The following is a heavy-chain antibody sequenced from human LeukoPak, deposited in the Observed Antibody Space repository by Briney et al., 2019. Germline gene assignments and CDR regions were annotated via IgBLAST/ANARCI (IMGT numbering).Heavy chain of an antibody. CDR2: ISSSSSYI. D-gene: IGHD1-26*01. J-gene: IGHJ4*02. Sequence: PARSLRPSCPASGFTFSSYSINWVRQPPGKGLEWVSSISSSSSYIYYADSVRGRFTISRDNAKNSLYLQMNSLRAEDTAVYYCARASGNPPDYWGQGTLVTVSS. V-gene: IGHV3-21*01. CDR3: ARASGNPPDY. CDR1: GFTFSSYS.